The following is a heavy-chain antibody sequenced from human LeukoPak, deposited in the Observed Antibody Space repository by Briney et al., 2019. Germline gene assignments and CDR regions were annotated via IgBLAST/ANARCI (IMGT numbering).Heavy chain of an antibody. J-gene: IGHJ4*02. Sequence: GGPLRLSCAASGFTFSSYSMNWARQAPGKGLEWVSSISSSSSYIYYADSVKGRFTISRDNAKNSLYLQMNSLRAEDTAVYYCAGVVAATPGDYWGQGTLVTVSS. D-gene: IGHD2-15*01. CDR2: ISSSSSYI. V-gene: IGHV3-21*01. CDR3: AGVVAATPGDY. CDR1: GFTFSSYS.